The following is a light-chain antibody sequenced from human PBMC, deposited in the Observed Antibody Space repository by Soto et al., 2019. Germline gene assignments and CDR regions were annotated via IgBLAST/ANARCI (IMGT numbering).Light chain of an antibody. CDR2: GAS. CDR3: QQYGSSPLT. J-gene: IGKJ4*01. CDR1: QSVSSSY. Sequence: EIELTQSPGTLSLSPGERATLSCRASQSVSSSYLAWYQQKPGQAPRLLIYGASSRATGIPDRFSGSGSGTDFTLTISRMEPEDFAVYYCQQYGSSPLTVGVGTKVDSK. V-gene: IGKV3-20*01.